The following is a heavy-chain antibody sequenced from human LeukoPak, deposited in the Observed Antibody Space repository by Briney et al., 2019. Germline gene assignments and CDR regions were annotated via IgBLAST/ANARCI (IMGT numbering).Heavy chain of an antibody. J-gene: IGHJ2*01. D-gene: IGHD4-17*01. CDR3: ARATDYGARFDL. CDR1: GGSISSGSYY. V-gene: IGHV4-61*01. Sequence: SETLSLTCTVSGGSISSGSYYWSWIRQPPGKGLEWIGYIYYSGSTNYNPSLKSRVTISVDTSKNQFSLKLSSVTAADTAVYYCARATDYGARFDLWGRGTLVTVSS. CDR2: IYYSGST.